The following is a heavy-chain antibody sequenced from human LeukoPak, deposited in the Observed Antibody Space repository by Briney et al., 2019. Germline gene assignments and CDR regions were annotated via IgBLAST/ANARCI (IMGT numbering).Heavy chain of an antibody. J-gene: IGHJ4*02. CDR3: ARSGWYYFDY. D-gene: IGHD6-19*01. V-gene: IGHV4-39*01. CDR1: GGSISSSSYY. CDR2: VYYSGST. Sequence: SETLSLTCTVSGGSISSSSYYWGWIRQPPGKWLEWIGSVYYSGSTYYNPSLKSRVTISVDTSKNQFSLKLSSVTAADTAVYYCARSGWYYFDYWGQGTLVTVSS.